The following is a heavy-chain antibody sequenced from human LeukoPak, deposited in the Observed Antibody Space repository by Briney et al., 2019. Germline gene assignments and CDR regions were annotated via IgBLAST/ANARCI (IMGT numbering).Heavy chain of an antibody. D-gene: IGHD3-3*01. CDR1: GGSFSGYY. CDR3: ARGSACYDFWSGFY. CDR2: INHSGST. Sequence: KSSETLSLTCAVYGGSFSGYYWSWIRQPPGKGLEWIGEINHSGSTNYNPSLKSRVTISVDTSKNQFSLKLSSVTAADTAVYYCARGSACYDFWSGFYWGQGTLVTVSS. J-gene: IGHJ4*02. V-gene: IGHV4-34*01.